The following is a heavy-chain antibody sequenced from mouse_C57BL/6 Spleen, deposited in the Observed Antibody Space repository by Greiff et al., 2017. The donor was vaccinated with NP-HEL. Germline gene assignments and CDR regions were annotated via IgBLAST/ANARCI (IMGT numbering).Heavy chain of an antibody. J-gene: IGHJ3*01. Sequence: QVQLKQSGPGLVQPSQSLSITCTVSGFSLTSYGVHWVRQSPGKGLEWLGVIWSGGSTDYNAAFISRLSISKDNSKSKVFFKMNSLQADDTAIYYCARGRFAYWGQGTLVTVSA. V-gene: IGHV2-2*01. CDR3: ARGRFAY. CDR1: GFSLTSYG. CDR2: IWSGGST.